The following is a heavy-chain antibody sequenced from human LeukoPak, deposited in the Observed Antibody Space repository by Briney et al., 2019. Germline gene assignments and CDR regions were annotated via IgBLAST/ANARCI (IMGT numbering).Heavy chain of an antibody. CDR3: ARDILSAVVVPAAIRTYYYGMDV. Sequence: GGSLRLSCAASGFTFSSYAMSWVRQAPGKGLEWVSAISGSGGSTYYADSVKGRFTISRDNSKNTLYLQMNSLRAEDTAVYYCARDILSAVVVPAAIRTYYYGMDVWGQGTTVTVSS. D-gene: IGHD2-2*01. CDR1: GFTFSSYA. V-gene: IGHV3-23*01. CDR2: ISGSGGST. J-gene: IGHJ6*02.